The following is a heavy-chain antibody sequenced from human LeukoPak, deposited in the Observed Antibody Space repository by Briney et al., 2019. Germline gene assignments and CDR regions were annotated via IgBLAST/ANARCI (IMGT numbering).Heavy chain of an antibody. V-gene: IGHV1-8*01. Sequence: ASVKVSCKASGYTFTSYDINWVGQATGQGLEWMGWMNPNSGNTGYAQKFQGRVTMTRNTSISTAYMELSSLRSEDTAVYYCARGPRIAAAGDTYNWFDPWGQGTLVTVSS. D-gene: IGHD6-13*01. J-gene: IGHJ5*02. CDR1: GYTFTSYD. CDR2: MNPNSGNT. CDR3: ARGPRIAAAGDTYNWFDP.